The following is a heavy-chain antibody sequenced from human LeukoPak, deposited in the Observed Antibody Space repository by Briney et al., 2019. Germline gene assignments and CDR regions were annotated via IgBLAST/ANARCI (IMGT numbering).Heavy chain of an antibody. V-gene: IGHV1-18*01. CDR2: ISANGNT. J-gene: IGHJ4*02. CDR1: GYTFSGYG. CDR3: ARDHLASGSYSSGERVH. Sequence: ASVKVSCKASGYTFSGYGISWVRQAPGQGLGWMGWISANGNTNYIPKLQGRVTMTTDTSTTTVYMELTSLRSDDTAVYYCARDHLASGSYSSGERVHWGQGTLVTVSS. D-gene: IGHD3-16*01.